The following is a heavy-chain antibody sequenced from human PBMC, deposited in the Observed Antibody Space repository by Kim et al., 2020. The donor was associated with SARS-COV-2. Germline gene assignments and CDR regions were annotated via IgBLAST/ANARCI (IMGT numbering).Heavy chain of an antibody. CDR2: INPKSGGP. CDR1: GDTFTTYH. D-gene: IGHD2-15*01. Sequence: ASVKVSCKASGDTFTTYHMHWVRQAPGQGLEWMGWINPKSGGPNYEQNFQGRVIITRDTSISTVYLQLSSLRADDTAVYYCARSLNGCSGPAWWGFFYYW. V-gene: IGHV1-2*02. CDR3: ARSLNGCSGPAWWGFFYY. J-gene: IGHJ4*01.